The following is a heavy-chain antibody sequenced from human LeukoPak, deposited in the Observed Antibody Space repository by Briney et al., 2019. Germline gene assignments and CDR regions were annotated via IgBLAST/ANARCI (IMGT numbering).Heavy chain of an antibody. CDR1: GYTFTSYG. V-gene: IGHV1-18*01. CDR3: ARYYYDSSGNNWFDP. J-gene: IGHJ5*02. Sequence: ASVKVSCKASGYTFTSYGISWVRQAPGQGLEWMGWISAYNGNTNYVQKLQGRVTMTTDTSTSTAYMELRSLRSDDTAVYYCARYYYDSSGNNWFDPWGQGTLVTVSS. CDR2: ISAYNGNT. D-gene: IGHD3-22*01.